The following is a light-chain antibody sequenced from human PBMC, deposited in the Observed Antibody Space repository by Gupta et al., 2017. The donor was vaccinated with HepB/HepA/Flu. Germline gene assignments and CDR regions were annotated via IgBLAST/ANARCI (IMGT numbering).Light chain of an antibody. CDR2: TAS. V-gene: IGKV1-9*01. CDR3: QQLNSYPLT. J-gene: IGKJ4*01. Sequence: DIHMTQSPSFLSASVGDRVTITCRASRGISSYLAWYKQRPGKAPKVLIYTASTLQSGVPSSFSGSGSGTEFTLTISSLQPEDFATYYCQQLNSYPLTFGGGTKVEIK. CDR1: RGISSY.